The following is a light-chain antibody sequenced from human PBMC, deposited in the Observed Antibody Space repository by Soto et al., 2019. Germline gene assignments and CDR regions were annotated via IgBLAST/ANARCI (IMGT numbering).Light chain of an antibody. V-gene: IGKV3D-20*01. CDR2: DAS. CDR3: QQYGSSPYP. Sequence: ELVLTQSPATLSLSPGERATLSCGASQSVSSSYLAWYQQKPGLAPRLLIYDASGRATGIPDRFSGSGSGPDFTLTISRLEPEDLAVYYCQQYGSSPYPFGQGTKLESK. J-gene: IGKJ2*01. CDR1: QSVSSSY.